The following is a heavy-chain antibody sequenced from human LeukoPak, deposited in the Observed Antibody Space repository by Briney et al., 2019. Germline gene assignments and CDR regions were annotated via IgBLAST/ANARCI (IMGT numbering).Heavy chain of an antibody. CDR3: AKGTANIDY. CDR1: GFTFSSYW. D-gene: IGHD1/OR15-1a*01. J-gene: IGHJ4*02. Sequence: GGSLRLSCTASGFTFSSYWMTWVRQAPGQGLEWVANINPDGSEKDYVDSVKGRFSISRDNGRNSLDLQMSNLRVEDTAVYYCAKGTANIDYWGQGTLVTVSS. V-gene: IGHV3-7*02. CDR2: INPDGSEK.